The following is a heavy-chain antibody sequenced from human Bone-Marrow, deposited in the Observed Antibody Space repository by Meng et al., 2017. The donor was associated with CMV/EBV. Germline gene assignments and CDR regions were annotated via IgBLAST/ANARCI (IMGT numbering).Heavy chain of an antibody. CDR3: ARDHLKWFLSLGPFDAFDI. CDR2: IHPHRGDT. D-gene: IGHD3-3*01. CDR1: GYTFTAHY. V-gene: IGHV1-2*02. Sequence: ASVKVSCKASGYTFTAHYFHWVRQAPGQGLEWMGWIHPHRGDTNYAQQFQGRVTLTRDTSINTAYMELSRLRSDDTAVYYCARDHLKWFLSLGPFDAFDIWGQGTMVTVSS. J-gene: IGHJ3*02.